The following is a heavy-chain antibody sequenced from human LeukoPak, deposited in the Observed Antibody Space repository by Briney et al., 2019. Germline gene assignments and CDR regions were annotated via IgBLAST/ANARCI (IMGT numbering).Heavy chain of an antibody. V-gene: IGHV3-23*01. Sequence: AGGSLRLSCAASGFTFSNYGVSWVRQAPGKGLEWVSGISGSGHRTYYADSVKGRFTISRDNSKSTLYLQMNSLRAEDTAVYYCAKATGTLDNWGQGNMVTVSS. CDR2: ISGSGHRT. CDR3: AKATGTLDN. J-gene: IGHJ4*02. D-gene: IGHD1-1*01. CDR1: GFTFSNYG.